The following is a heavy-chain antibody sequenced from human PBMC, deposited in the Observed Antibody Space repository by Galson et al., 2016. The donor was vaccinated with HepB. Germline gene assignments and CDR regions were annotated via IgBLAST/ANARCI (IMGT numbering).Heavy chain of an antibody. D-gene: IGHD6-19*01. Sequence: SLRLSCAASGFTFSRFWMNWVGQAPGKGLEWVASIKEDGSKAFYADSVKGRFTISRDNVENSLSLQMNSLRAEDTAVFYCARYGDEAGWNFHQWGQGTLVTVSS. CDR3: ARYGDEAGWNFHQ. V-gene: IGHV3-7*03. J-gene: IGHJ1*01. CDR2: IKEDGSKA. CDR1: GFTFSRFW.